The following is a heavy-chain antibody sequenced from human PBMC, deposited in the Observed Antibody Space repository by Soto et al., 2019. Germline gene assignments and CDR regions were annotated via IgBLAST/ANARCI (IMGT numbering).Heavy chain of an antibody. J-gene: IGHJ3*02. Sequence: SETLSLTCTVSGGSISSGDYYWSWIRQPPGKGPEWIGYIYYSGSTYYNPSLKSRVTISVDTSKNQLSLKLSSVTAADTAVYYCSRHDYGDYRDVFDIWGQGTMVRVSS. CDR3: SRHDYGDYRDVFDI. CDR2: IYYSGST. V-gene: IGHV4-30-4*01. CDR1: GGSISSGDYY. D-gene: IGHD4-17*01.